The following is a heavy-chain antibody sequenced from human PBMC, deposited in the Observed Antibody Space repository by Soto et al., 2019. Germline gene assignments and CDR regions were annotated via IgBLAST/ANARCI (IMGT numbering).Heavy chain of an antibody. Sequence: SVKVSCKASGGTFSSYAISWVRQAPGQGLEWMGGIIPIFGTANYAQKFQGRVTITADESTSTAYMELSSLRSEDTAVYYCARGGDIVVVPAATYYYYYGMDVWGQGTTVTVSS. J-gene: IGHJ6*02. CDR1: GGTFSSYA. CDR2: IIPIFGTA. D-gene: IGHD2-2*01. CDR3: ARGGDIVVVPAATYYYYYGMDV. V-gene: IGHV1-69*13.